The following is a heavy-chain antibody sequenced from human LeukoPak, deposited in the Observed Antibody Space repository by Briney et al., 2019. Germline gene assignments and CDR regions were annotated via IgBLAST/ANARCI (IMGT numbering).Heavy chain of an antibody. CDR2: ISWNSGSI. CDR3: AKAVGYSGSREYYFDF. J-gene: IGHJ4*02. Sequence: GGSLRLSCAASGVTFDDYAMHWVRQAPGKGLEWVSGISWNSGSIGYADSVKGRFTISRDNAKNSLYLQMNSRRAEDTALYYCAKAVGYSGSREYYFDFWGQGTLVTVSS. CDR1: GVTFDDYA. D-gene: IGHD1-26*01. V-gene: IGHV3-9*01.